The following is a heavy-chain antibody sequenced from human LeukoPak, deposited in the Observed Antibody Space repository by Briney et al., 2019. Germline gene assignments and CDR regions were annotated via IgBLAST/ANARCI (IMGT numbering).Heavy chain of an antibody. J-gene: IGHJ3*02. CDR2: ISYDGSNK. D-gene: IGHD5-18*01. V-gene: IGHV3-30-3*01. CDR1: GFTFSYYT. CDR3: ARAKGYSYGLDAFDI. Sequence: PGGSLRLPCAASGFTFSYYTMHWVRQAPGKGLEWVAVISYDGSNKYYADSVKGRFTISRDNSKNTLYLQMNSLRAEDTAVYYCARAKGYSYGLDAFDIWGQGTMVTVSS.